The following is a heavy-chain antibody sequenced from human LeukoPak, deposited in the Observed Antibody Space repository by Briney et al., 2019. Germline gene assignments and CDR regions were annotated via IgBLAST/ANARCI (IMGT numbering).Heavy chain of an antibody. V-gene: IGHV3-73*01. CDR1: GFTFSGSA. CDR3: TCLISGIADRPGYAFDI. D-gene: IGHD6-6*01. CDR2: IRRKANSYAT. Sequence: GGSLRLSCAPSGFTFSGSAMHWVRQASVKELEWLGRIRRKANSYATAYAAAVKGRFTISRDDSKNTAYLQMTSLKTEDTAVYYWTCLISGIADRPGYAFDIWGQGTMVTVSS. J-gene: IGHJ3*02.